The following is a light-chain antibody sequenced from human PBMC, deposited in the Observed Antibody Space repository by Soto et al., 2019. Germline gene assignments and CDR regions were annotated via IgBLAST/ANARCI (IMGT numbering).Light chain of an antibody. V-gene: IGLV1-44*01. CDR1: SSNIGANP. CDR2: NND. CDR3: EAWDDSLYGAV. Sequence: QSVLTQPPSASGTPGQRVTISCSGSSSNIGANPINWYQQLPGTAPKLLIYNNDQRPSGVPDRFSASKSGTSASLAISGLQSEDEADYYCEAWDDSLYGAVLCGGTKLTVL. J-gene: IGLJ2*01.